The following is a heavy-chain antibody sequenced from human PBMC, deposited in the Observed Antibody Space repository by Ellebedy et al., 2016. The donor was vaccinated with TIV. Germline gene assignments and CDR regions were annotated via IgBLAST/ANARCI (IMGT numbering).Heavy chain of an antibody. CDR1: GGTFSSYA. Sequence: SVKVSXXASGGTFSSYAISWVRQAPGQGLEWMGGIIPIFGTANYAQKLQGRVTMTTDTSTSTAYMELRSLRSDDTAVYYCARVDYAVESADYWGQGTLVTVSS. J-gene: IGHJ4*02. D-gene: IGHD4-17*01. CDR2: IIPIFGTA. CDR3: ARVDYAVESADY. V-gene: IGHV1-69*05.